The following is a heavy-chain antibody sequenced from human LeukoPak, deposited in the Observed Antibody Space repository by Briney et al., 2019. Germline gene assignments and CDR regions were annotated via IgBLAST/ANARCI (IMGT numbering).Heavy chain of an antibody. Sequence: SETLSLTCTVSGGSISSGDYYWSWIRQPPGKGLEWIGYIYYSGSTYYNPFLKSRVTISVDTSRNQFSLKLGSVTAADTAVYYCARVGGRLVPAAYWFDPWGQGTLVTVSS. D-gene: IGHD2-2*01. J-gene: IGHJ5*02. CDR3: ARVGGRLVPAAYWFDP. CDR1: GGSISSGDYY. CDR2: IYYSGST. V-gene: IGHV4-30-4*08.